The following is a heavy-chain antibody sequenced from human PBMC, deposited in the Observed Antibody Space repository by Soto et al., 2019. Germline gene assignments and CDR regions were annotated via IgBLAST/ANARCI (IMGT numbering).Heavy chain of an antibody. CDR3: ATLQRKIERKPAAIWSFDS. CDR2: LDAEDGET. CDR1: GYSLSDLS. D-gene: IGHD2-2*01. Sequence: ASVKVSCKVSGYSLSDLSIHWVRQAPGKGLEWMGGLDAEDGETIYAQKLQGRGTMTEDTSTDTAYTELSSLTSEDTAMYYCATLQRKIERKPAAIWSFDSWGQGTLATVSS. J-gene: IGHJ4*02. V-gene: IGHV1-24*01.